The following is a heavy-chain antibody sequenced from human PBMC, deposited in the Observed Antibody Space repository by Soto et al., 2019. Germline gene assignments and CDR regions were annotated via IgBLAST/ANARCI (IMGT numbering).Heavy chain of an antibody. D-gene: IGHD5-12*01. CDR1: GFIFSKFA. Sequence: EVQLLESGGGLVQPGGSLRLSCTASGFIFSKFAMTWVRQAPGKGLEWVSTIIASGGSTYYADSVKGRFTISRDNSKHTLSLQMNSLRAEDTAVYYCAEGGFYDGFDYWGQGTLVTVSS. CDR3: AEGGFYDGFDY. CDR2: IIASGGST. V-gene: IGHV3-23*01. J-gene: IGHJ4*02.